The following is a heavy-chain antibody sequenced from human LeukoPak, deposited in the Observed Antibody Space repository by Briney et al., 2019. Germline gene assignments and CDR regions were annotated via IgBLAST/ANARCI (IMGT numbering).Heavy chain of an antibody. CDR2: IKQDGSKT. J-gene: IGHJ4*02. V-gene: IGHV3-7*01. CDR3: AGPPQAGPFDY. D-gene: IGHD6-19*01. Sequence: GGSLRLSCAASGFIFSNYWMTWVRQAPGKGLEWVANIKQDGSKTSYVDSVKGRFTISRDNAKNSPYLQMNSLRAEDTAVYYCAGPPQAGPFDYWGQGILVTVSS. CDR1: GFIFSNYW.